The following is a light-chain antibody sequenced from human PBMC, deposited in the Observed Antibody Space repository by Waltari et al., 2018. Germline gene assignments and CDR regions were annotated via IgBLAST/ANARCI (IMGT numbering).Light chain of an antibody. CDR1: SSDVGGCKY. CDR2: EVS. Sequence: QSALTQPASVSGSPGQSITISCTGTSSDVGGCKYVSWYQQHPGKAPKLMIYEVSNRHSGVSNRFSGPKSGNTASLTISGLQAEDEADYYCCSCTTTYTRVFGGGTKLTVL. CDR3: CSCTTTYTRV. V-gene: IGLV2-14*01. J-gene: IGLJ3*02.